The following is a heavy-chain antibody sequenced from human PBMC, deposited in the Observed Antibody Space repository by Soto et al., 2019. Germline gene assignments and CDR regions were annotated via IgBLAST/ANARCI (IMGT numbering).Heavy chain of an antibody. V-gene: IGHV3-9*01. J-gene: IGHJ4*02. Sequence: GGSLRLSCAASGFTFDDYAMHWVRQAPGKGLEWVSGISWNSGSIGYADSVKGRFTISRDNAKNSLYLQMNSLRAEDTALYYCATALEPHHYWGQGTLVTVSS. CDR1: GFTFDDYA. CDR3: ATALEPHHY. D-gene: IGHD1-1*01. CDR2: ISWNSGSI.